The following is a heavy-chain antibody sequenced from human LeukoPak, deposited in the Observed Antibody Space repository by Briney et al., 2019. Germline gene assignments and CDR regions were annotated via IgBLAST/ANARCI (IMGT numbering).Heavy chain of an antibody. CDR2: IYPGDSDT. J-gene: IGHJ4*02. D-gene: IGHD3-22*01. Sequence: GESLKISCKGSGYSFTSYWIGWVRQMPGEGLEWMGIIYPGDSDTRYSPSFQGQVTISADKSISTAYLQWSSLKASDTAMYYCARHTIFARYYYDSSGPALDYWGQGTLVTVPS. V-gene: IGHV5-51*01. CDR1: GYSFTSYW. CDR3: ARHTIFARYYYDSSGPALDY.